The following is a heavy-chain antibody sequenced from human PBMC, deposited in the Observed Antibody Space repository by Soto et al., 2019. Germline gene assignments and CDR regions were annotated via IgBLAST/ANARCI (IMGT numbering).Heavy chain of an antibody. D-gene: IGHD6-19*01. CDR1: GGSISSVGYS. Sequence: QLQLQESGSGLVKPSQTLSLTCAVSGGSISSVGYSWSWIRQPPGKGLEWIVYIYHSGSTYYNPFLKSRVTISVDRSKNQFSLKLSSVTAADTDVYYCASAGGLGAVAADYWGQGTLVTVSS. J-gene: IGHJ4*02. V-gene: IGHV4-30-2*01. CDR3: ASAGGLGAVAADY. CDR2: IYHSGST.